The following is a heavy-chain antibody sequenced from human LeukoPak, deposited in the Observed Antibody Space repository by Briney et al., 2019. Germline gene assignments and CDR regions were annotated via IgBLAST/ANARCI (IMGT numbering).Heavy chain of an antibody. Sequence: GGSLRLSCAASGFTFSSYVMHWVRQAPGKGLEWAAIISYDGSNEYYADSVKGRFTISRDNSKNTLYLQMNSLRAADTAVYYCASGGGDYDADYWGQGTLVTVSS. V-gene: IGHV3-30*04. CDR3: ASGGGDYDADY. CDR1: GFTFSSYV. J-gene: IGHJ4*02. D-gene: IGHD4-17*01. CDR2: ISYDGSNE.